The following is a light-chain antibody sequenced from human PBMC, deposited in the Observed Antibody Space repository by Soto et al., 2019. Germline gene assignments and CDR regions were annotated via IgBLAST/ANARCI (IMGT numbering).Light chain of an antibody. Sequence: EIVMTQSPATLSVSPGERATLSCRASQSVSFYLAWYQQKPGQAPRLLISDASSRATDVPDRFSGSGSGTDFSLTISRLEPEDFAVYYCQQYGDSPVTFGQGTKVDI. CDR1: QSVSFY. J-gene: IGKJ1*01. CDR2: DAS. V-gene: IGKV3-20*01. CDR3: QQYGDSPVT.